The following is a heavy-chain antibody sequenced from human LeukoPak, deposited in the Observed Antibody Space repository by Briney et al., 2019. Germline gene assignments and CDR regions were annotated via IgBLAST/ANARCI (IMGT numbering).Heavy chain of an antibody. CDR1: GYILTDYY. Sequence: GASVKVSCKASGYILTDYYMHWVRQAPGQGLEWMGWINPNNGGTNYAQEFQGRVTMTRDTSISTAYMELTRLRSDDTAVYYCAREERYYYYMDVWGKGTTVTISS. CDR3: AREERYYYYMDV. V-gene: IGHV1-2*02. J-gene: IGHJ6*03. CDR2: INPNNGGT.